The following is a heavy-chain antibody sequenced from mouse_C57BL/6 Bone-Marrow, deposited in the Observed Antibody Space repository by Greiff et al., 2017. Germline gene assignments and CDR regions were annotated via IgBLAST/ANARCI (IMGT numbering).Heavy chain of an antibody. Sequence: QVQLQQSGAELVRPGASVTLSCKASGYTFTDYEMHWVKQTPVHGLEWIGAIDPETGGTAYNQKCKGKAILTADKSSSTAYMELRSLTSEDASVYDSTKGCRLYYWGQGTTLTVSA. J-gene: IGHJ2*01. V-gene: IGHV1-15*01. CDR1: GYTFTDYE. CDR3: TKGCRLYY. D-gene: IGHD1-2*01. CDR2: IDPETGGT.